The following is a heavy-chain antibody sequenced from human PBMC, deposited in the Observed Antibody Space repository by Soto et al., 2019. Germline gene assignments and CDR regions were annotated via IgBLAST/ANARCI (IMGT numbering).Heavy chain of an antibody. CDR3: ARDLSTGAADYYFDY. CDR1: GFTFNNFA. D-gene: IGHD6-13*01. J-gene: IGHJ4*02. CDR2: ISYDGGDK. V-gene: IGHV3-30*03. Sequence: PGGSLRLSCAASGFTFNNFAMHWVRQAPGKGLEWVAVISYDGGDKYYADSVKGRFTTSRDNSKNTLYLQMNGLRAEDTAVYYCARDLSTGAADYYFDYWNQGALVTVSS.